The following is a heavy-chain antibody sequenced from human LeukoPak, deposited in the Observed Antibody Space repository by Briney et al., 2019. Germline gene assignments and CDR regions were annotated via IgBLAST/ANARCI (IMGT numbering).Heavy chain of an antibody. CDR2: ISWNSGSI. J-gene: IGHJ4*02. Sequence: PGGSLRLSCAASGFTFDDYAMHWVRQAPGKGLEWVSGISWNSGSIGYADSVKGRFTISRDNAKNSLYLQMNSLRAEDTALYYRAKDIGSGWAPPYYFDYWGQGTLVTVSS. CDR1: GFTFDDYA. D-gene: IGHD6-19*01. V-gene: IGHV3-9*01. CDR3: AKDIGSGWAPPYYFDY.